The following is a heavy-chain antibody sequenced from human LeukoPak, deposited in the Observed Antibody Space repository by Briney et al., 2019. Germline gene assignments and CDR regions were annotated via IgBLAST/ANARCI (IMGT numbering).Heavy chain of an antibody. J-gene: IGHJ4*02. CDR3: ARFGAGGYSGSYHLSY. Sequence: GGSLRLSCAASEFSVGSNYMTWVRQAPGKGLEWVSLIYSGGSTYYADSVKGRFTISRDNSKNTLYLQMNSLRAEDTAVYYCARFGAGGYSGSYHLSYWGQGTLVTVSS. D-gene: IGHD1-26*01. CDR2: IYSGGST. V-gene: IGHV3-66*01. CDR1: EFSVGSNY.